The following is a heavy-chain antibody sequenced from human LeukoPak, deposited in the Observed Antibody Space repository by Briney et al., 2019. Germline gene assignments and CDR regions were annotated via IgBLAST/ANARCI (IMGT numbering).Heavy chain of an antibody. Sequence: GGSLRLSRAASGFTFSSYGMHGVRPAPGRGLEWVAVISYEGSNKYYADSVKGRFTISRDNSKNTLYLQMNSLRAEDTAVYYCAKQGFGESLFDPWGQGTLVTVSS. CDR2: ISYEGSNK. V-gene: IGHV3-30*18. CDR1: GFTFSSYG. D-gene: IGHD3-10*01. J-gene: IGHJ5*02. CDR3: AKQGFGESLFDP.